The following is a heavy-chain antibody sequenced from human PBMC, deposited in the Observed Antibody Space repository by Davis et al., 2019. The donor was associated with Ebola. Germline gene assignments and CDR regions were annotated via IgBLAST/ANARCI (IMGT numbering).Heavy chain of an antibody. CDR1: GGSISSYY. CDR3: ARHRTIFGVVIHYWYFDL. J-gene: IGHJ2*01. V-gene: IGHV4-59*08. Sequence: GSLRLSCTVSGGSISSYYWSWIRQPPGKGLEWIGYIYYSGSTNYNPSLKSRVTISVDTSKNQFSLKLSSVTAADTAVYYCARHRTIFGVVIHYWYFDLWGRGTLVTVSS. D-gene: IGHD3-3*01. CDR2: IYYSGST.